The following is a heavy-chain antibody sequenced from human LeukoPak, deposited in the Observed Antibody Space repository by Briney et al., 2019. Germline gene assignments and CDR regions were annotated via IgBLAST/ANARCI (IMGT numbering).Heavy chain of an antibody. CDR1: GFTFSSTS. CDR2: ISGSGGST. CDR3: ARIIAAAGRRGWFDP. V-gene: IGHV3-23*01. D-gene: IGHD6-13*01. Sequence: GGSLRLSCAASGFTFSSTSMSWVRQAPGKGLEWVSAISGSGGSTYYADSVKGRFTISRDNSKNTLYLQMNSLRAEDTAVYYCARIIAAAGRRGWFDPWGQGTLVTVSS. J-gene: IGHJ5*02.